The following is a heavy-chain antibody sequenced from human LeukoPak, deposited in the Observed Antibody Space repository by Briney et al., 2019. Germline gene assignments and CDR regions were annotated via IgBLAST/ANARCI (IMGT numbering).Heavy chain of an antibody. J-gene: IGHJ4*02. CDR1: GFTFSSYS. CDR2: ITSSSSSI. D-gene: IGHD6-13*01. Sequence: PGGSLTLSCPASGFTFSSYSMNWVRQPPGKGLEWVSYITSSSSSIYYADSVKGRFTVSRDNGKNSLYLQMNSLRNEDTAVYYCARGIGSIISWYYFDYWGQGTLVSVSS. V-gene: IGHV3-48*02. CDR3: ARGIGSIISWYYFDY.